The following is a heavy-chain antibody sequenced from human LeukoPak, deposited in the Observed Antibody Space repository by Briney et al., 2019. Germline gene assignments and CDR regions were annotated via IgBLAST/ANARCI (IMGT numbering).Heavy chain of an antibody. CDR3: ARDSDGSGAFDI. V-gene: IGHV3-13*01. J-gene: IGHJ3*02. CDR1: GFTFSSYD. D-gene: IGHD3-10*01. CDR2: IGTAGDT. Sequence: GGSLRLSCAASGFTFSSYDMHWVRQATGKGLEWVSAIGTAGDTYYPGSVKGRFTISRDNAKNSLYLQMNSLRAEDTAVYYCARDSDGSGAFDIWGQGTMVTVSS.